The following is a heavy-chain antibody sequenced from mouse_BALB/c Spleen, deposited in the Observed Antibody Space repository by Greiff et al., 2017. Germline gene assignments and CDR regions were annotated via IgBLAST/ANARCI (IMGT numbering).Heavy chain of an antibody. J-gene: IGHJ4*01. CDR2: IFPGSGST. CDR3: TRTYYGYAMDY. Sequence: LQQTGSELVRPGASVKLSCQASGYTFTRYWMHWVEQRPGQGLEWIGNIFPGSGSTNYDEKFKSKATLTVDTSSSTAYMQLSSLTSEDSAVYYCTRTYYGYAMDYWGQGTSVTVSS. V-gene: IGHV1S22*01. CDR1: GYTFTRYW. D-gene: IGHD1-1*01.